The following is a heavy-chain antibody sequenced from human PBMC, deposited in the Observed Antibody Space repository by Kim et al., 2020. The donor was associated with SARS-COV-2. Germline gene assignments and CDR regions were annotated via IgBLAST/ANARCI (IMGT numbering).Heavy chain of an antibody. V-gene: IGHV1-69*13. Sequence: SVKVSCKASGGTFSSYAISWVRQAPGQGLEWMGGIIPIFGTANYAQKFQGRVTITADESTSTAYMELSSLRSEDTAVYYCAREPHYYDSSGHNYWGQGTLVTVSS. CDR3: AREPHYYDSSGHNY. CDR1: GGTFSSYA. J-gene: IGHJ4*02. D-gene: IGHD3-22*01. CDR2: IIPIFGTA.